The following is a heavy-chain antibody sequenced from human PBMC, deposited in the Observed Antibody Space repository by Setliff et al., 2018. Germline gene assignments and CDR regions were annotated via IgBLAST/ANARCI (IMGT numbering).Heavy chain of an antibody. CDR3: ARDFRGGLLAATHNYNFWSGVKDV. CDR2: IRYDGSNK. CDR1: GFTFSNYG. V-gene: IGHV3-30*02. D-gene: IGHD3-3*01. J-gene: IGHJ6*04. Sequence: LRLSCAASGFTFSNYGMHWARQAPGKGLEWVAFIRYDGSNKSYADSVKGRFTISRDNSKNTLYLQMNTLRTEDTAVYYCARDFRGGLLAATHNYNFWSGVKDVWGKGTTVTVSS.